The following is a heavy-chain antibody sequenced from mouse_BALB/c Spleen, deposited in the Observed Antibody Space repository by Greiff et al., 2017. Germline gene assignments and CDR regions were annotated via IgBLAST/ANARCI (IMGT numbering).Heavy chain of an antibody. J-gene: IGHJ3*01. Sequence: LVESGAELVKPGASVKLSCTASGFNIKDTYMHWVKQRPEQGLEWIGRIDPANGNTKYDPKFQGKATITADTSSNTAYLQLSSLTSEDTAVYYCARYYGSSSFAYWGQGTLVTVAA. CDR1: GFNIKDTY. V-gene: IGHV14-3*02. D-gene: IGHD1-1*01. CDR2: IDPANGNT. CDR3: ARYYGSSSFAY.